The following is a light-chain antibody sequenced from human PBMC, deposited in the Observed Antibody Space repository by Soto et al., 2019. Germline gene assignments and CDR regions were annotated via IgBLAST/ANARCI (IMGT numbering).Light chain of an antibody. CDR3: QHGGA. CDR1: QTIKSY. V-gene: IGKV1-39*01. Sequence: IQMTQSPSSLSASVGDSVTITCRASQTIKSYLHWYQQKPGKAPKLLVYNSSNLLSGVPSRFSGSESGTDFTRTIITLQPEDFATYYCQHGGAFGPGTKVDIK. CDR2: NSS. J-gene: IGKJ3*01.